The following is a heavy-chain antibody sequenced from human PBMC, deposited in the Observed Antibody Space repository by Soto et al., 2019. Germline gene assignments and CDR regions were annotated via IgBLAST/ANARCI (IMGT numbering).Heavy chain of an antibody. J-gene: IGHJ4*02. V-gene: IGHV3-48*02. CDR1: GFTFNSYS. Sequence: EVQLVESGGGLVQPGGSLRLSCAASGFTFNSYSMNWVRQAPGKGLEWVSYISSSSSTIYYAASVKGRFTISRDNAKNSLYLPMNSLRDEDTAVYYCARAGYYGLGTLLWGQGTLFTVSS. CDR2: ISSSSSTI. CDR3: ARAGYYGLGTLL. D-gene: IGHD3-10*01.